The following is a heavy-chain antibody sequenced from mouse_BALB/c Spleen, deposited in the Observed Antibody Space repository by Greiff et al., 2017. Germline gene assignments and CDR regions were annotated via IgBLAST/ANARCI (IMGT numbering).Heavy chain of an antibody. CDR3: ARRGNYENFDY. CDR2: INPSNGRT. J-gene: IGHJ2*01. CDR1: GYTFTSYW. D-gene: IGHD2-1*01. V-gene: IGHV1S81*02. Sequence: QVQLKQPGAELVKPGASVKLSCKASGYTFTSYWMHWVKQRPGQGLEWIGEINPSNGRTNYNEKFKSKATLTVDKSSSTAYMQLSSLTSEDSAVYYCARRGNYENFDYWGQGTTLTVSS.